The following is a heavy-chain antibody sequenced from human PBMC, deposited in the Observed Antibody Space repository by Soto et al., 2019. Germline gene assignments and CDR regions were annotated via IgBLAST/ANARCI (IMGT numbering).Heavy chain of an antibody. J-gene: IGHJ6*02. CDR3: AKLAGYCSGNSCHGDYAMDV. V-gene: IGHV4-59*04. Sequence: SETLSLTCTVSGGSISPYYWSWIRQPPGKGLEWVGYIYYSENTYYNPSLKSRVTISVDTSKNQFSLKLSSVTAADTAVYYCAKLAGYCSGNSCHGDYAMDVWGQGTTVTVSS. CDR1: GGSISPYY. CDR2: IYYSENT. D-gene: IGHD2-15*01.